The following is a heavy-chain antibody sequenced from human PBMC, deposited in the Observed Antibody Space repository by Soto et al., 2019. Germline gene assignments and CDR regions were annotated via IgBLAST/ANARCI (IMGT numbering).Heavy chain of an antibody. D-gene: IGHD5-12*01. CDR3: ARDSDYAFDY. CDR2: ITGSSSII. J-gene: IGHJ4*02. CDR1: GFTFSTYS. V-gene: IGHV3-48*01. Sequence: EVQLVESGGGLVQPGGSLRLSCAASGFTFSTYSMNWVRQAPGKGLEWISYITGSSSIIYYADSVKGRFTISRDNAKNSLYLQMNSLTAEDTAVYYCARDSDYAFDYWGQGALVTVSS.